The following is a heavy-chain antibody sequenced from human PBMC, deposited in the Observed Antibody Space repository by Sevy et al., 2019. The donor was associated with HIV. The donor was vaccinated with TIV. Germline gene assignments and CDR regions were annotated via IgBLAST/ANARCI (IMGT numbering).Heavy chain of an antibody. V-gene: IGHV3-49*03. CDR2: IRSNAYGGTT. CDR3: TRVEYSSGWGASYFDH. J-gene: IGHJ4*02. Sequence: SLRLSCTASGFTFGDYAMSWFRQAPGKGLEWVGFIRSNAYGGTTEYAASVKGRFTISRDDSKSIAYLQMNSLKTEGTAVYYCTRVEYSSGWGASYFDHWGQGTLVTVSS. CDR1: GFTFGDYA. D-gene: IGHD6-19*01.